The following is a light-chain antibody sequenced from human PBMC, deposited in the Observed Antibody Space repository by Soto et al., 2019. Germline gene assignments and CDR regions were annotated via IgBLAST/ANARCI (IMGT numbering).Light chain of an antibody. CDR2: DTS. J-gene: IGKJ5*01. CDR1: QDIRNH. Sequence: DIQMTQSPSLLSASVGDRVTITCRASQDIRNHLSWFQQRPVKVPKSLIYDTSSLQSGVPSKFSGSGSGTDFTLTISSLQPEDFATYYCQQYHSYPITFGPGTRLEIK. CDR3: QQYHSYPIT. V-gene: IGKV1-16*02.